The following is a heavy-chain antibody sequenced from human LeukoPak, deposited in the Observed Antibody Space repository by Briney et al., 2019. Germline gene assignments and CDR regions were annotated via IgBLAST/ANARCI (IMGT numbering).Heavy chain of an antibody. V-gene: IGHV4-38-2*02. CDR1: GYSISSGYY. D-gene: IGHD3-10*01. CDR3: ARVGYGSGSLFKNYFDY. J-gene: IGHJ4*02. Sequence: PSETLSLTCTVSGYSISSGYYWGWIRQPPGKGLERIGSIYHSGSTYYNPSLKSRVTISVDTSKNQFSLKLSSVTAADTAVYYCARVGYGSGSLFKNYFDYWGQGTLVTVSS. CDR2: IYHSGST.